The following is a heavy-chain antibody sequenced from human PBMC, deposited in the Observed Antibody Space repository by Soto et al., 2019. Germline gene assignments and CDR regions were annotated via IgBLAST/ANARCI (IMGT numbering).Heavy chain of an antibody. V-gene: IGHV3-23*01. CDR2: ISGSGSSV. Sequence: EVELLESGGGLVRPGGSLRLSCAASGFTFSHYVLSWVRQSPERGLEWVSSISGSGSSVYVADSVRGRFIMSRDLSTNTVSLEINSLRAEDTAVYYGAKVRASYLSASYFYYGLDVWGQGTTVTVSS. CDR1: GFTFSHYV. D-gene: IGHD3-10*01. CDR3: AKVRASYLSASYFYYGLDV. J-gene: IGHJ6*02.